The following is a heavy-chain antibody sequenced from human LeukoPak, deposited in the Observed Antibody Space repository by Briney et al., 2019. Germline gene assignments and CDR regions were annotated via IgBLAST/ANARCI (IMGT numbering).Heavy chain of an antibody. J-gene: IGHJ4*02. CDR3: AISYSSEVPFYY. CDR2: IYYSGST. D-gene: IGHD6-19*01. Sequence: SETLSLTSTVSGGSISSYYWSWIRPPPGEGPEWIGYIYYSGSTHYNPSLKSRVTISVHTSKNQFSLKLSSVTAADTAVYYCAISYSSEVPFYYCGQGTLVTVSS. CDR1: GGSISSYY. V-gene: IGHV4-59*01.